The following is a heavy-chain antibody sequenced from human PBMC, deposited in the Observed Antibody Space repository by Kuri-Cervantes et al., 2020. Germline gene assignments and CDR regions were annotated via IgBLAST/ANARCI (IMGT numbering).Heavy chain of an antibody. J-gene: IGHJ5*02. CDR2: INPNSGGT. V-gene: IGHV1-2*02. D-gene: IGHD6-6*01. CDR3: ARTRSSSGWFDP. Sequence: ASVKVSCKASGYTFTGYYMHWVRQAPGQGLEWMGWINPNSGGTNYAQKFQGRVTMTRDTSTSTVYMELSSLRSEDTAVYYCARTRSSSGWFDPWGQGTLVTVSS. CDR1: GYTFTGYY.